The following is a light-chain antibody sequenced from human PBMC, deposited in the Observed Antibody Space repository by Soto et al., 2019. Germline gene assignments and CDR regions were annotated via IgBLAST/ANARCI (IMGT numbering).Light chain of an antibody. V-gene: IGLV1-44*01. J-gene: IGLJ1*01. CDR2: NSY. CDR1: SSNIGSKT. Sequence: VLTQPPSASGTPGQRVTISCSGSSSNIGSKTVNWYQQLPGTVPKLLIYNSYQRPSGVPDRFSGSKSGTSASLAISGLQSEDEANYYCAAWDASLNGYVFGAGTKVTVL. CDR3: AAWDASLNGYV.